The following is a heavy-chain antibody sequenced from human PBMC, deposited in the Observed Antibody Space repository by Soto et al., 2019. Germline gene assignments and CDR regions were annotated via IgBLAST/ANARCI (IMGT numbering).Heavy chain of an antibody. J-gene: IGHJ4*02. D-gene: IGHD3-22*01. CDR1: GGSISSGDYY. CDR3: ARDLPNYYESSGFDY. Sequence: QVQLQESGPGLVKPSQTLSLTCTVSGGSISSGDYYWSWIRQPPGQGLEWIGYIYHSGSTNYNPSLKSRVTISVDTSKNQFSLKLSSGTAADTAVYYCARDLPNYYESSGFDYWGQGTLVTVSS. V-gene: IGHV4-30-4*01. CDR2: IYHSGST.